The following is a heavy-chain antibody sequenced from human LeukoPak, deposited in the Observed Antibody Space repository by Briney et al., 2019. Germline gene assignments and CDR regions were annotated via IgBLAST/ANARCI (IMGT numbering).Heavy chain of an antibody. CDR2: MYYSGTT. J-gene: IGHJ4*02. D-gene: IGHD3-10*01. CDR3: ARGGGRFGEFTAFDY. V-gene: IGHV4-59*12. CDR1: GASITSYY. Sequence: PSETLSLTCTVSGASITSYYWSWFRQPPGKGLEWIGYMYYSGTTNYNPSLKSRVTISVDTSKNQFSLKLSSVTAADTAVYYCARGGGRFGEFTAFDYWGQGTLVTVSS.